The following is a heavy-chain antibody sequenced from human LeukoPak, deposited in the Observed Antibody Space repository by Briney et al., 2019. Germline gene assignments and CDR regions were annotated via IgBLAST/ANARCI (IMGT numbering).Heavy chain of an antibody. J-gene: IGHJ3*02. Sequence: ASVKVSCKASGYTFTGYYMHWVRQAPGQGLEWMGWSNPTSGGTNSAQKFQGRVTMTRDTSISTAYMELRSLRSDDTALYYCARERFYGDYEGNDAFDIWGQGTMVTVSS. CDR3: ARERFYGDYEGNDAFDI. D-gene: IGHD4-17*01. CDR1: GYTFTGYY. CDR2: SNPTSGGT. V-gene: IGHV1-2*02.